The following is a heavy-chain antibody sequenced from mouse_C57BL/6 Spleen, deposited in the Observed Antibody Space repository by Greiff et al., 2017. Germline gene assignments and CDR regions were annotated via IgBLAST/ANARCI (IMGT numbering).Heavy chain of an antibody. J-gene: IGHJ4*01. CDR3: ARNSHYYGSSPYYAMDY. CDR1: GFSLTSYA. D-gene: IGHD1-1*01. Sequence: VKLVESGPGLVAPSQSLSITCTVSGFSLTSYAISWVRQPPGKGLEWLGVIWTGGGTNYNSALKSRLSISKDNSKSQVFLKMNSLQTDDTARYYCARNSHYYGSSPYYAMDYWGQGTSVTVSS. CDR2: IWTGGGT. V-gene: IGHV2-9-1*01.